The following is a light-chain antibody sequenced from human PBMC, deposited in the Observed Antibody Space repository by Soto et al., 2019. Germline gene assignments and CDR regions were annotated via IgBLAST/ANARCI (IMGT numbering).Light chain of an antibody. V-gene: IGKV1-9*01. CDR1: QGISSY. CDR3: HQLNSYPPMYT. J-gene: IGKJ2*01. CDR2: AAS. Sequence: DIQLTQSPSFLSASVGDRVTITCRASQGISSYLAWYQQKPGKAPKLLIYAASTLQSGVPSRFSGSGSGTEFTLTISSLQPEDFATYYCHQLNSYPPMYTFGQGTKLEIK.